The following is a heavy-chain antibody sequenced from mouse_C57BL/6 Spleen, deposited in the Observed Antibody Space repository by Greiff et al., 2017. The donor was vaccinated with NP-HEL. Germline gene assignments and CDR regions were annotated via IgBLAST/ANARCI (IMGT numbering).Heavy chain of an antibody. J-gene: IGHJ1*03. D-gene: IGHD4-1*01. CDR2: IDPSDSDT. Sequence: VQLQQPGAELVRPGSSVTLSCTASGYTFTSYWLHWVQPRPIQGLEWIGNIDPSDSDTHYNQKFKDKATLTVDKSSSTAYMQLSSLTSEDSAVYCCERKELGGWYFDVWGTGTTVTVSS. CDR3: ERKELGGWYFDV. V-gene: IGHV1-52*01. CDR1: GYTFTSYW.